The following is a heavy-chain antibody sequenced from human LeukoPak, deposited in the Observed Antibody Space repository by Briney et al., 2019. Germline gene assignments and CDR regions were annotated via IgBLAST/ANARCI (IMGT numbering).Heavy chain of an antibody. D-gene: IGHD4-17*01. V-gene: IGHV3-48*01. CDR3: AKADYGDYVEAFDI. J-gene: IGHJ3*02. CDR2: ISSSSSTI. CDR1: GFTFSSYS. Sequence: GGSLRLSCAASGFTFSSYSMNWVRQAPGKGLEWVSYISSSSSTIYYADSVKGRFTISRDNSKSTLYLQMNSLRAEDTAVYYCAKADYGDYVEAFDIWGQGTMVTVSS.